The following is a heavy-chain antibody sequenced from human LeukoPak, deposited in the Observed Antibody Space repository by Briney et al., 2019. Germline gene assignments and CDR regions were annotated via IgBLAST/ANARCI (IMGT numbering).Heavy chain of an antibody. Sequence: GGSLRLSCAASGFIFSSYAMSWVRQAPGKGLEWVSAISGSGGSTYYADSVKGRFTISRDNSKNTLYLQMNSLRAEETAVYYCAKETVGYCSGGSCYGYNYWGQGTLVTVSS. CDR3: AKETVGYCSGGSCYGYNY. D-gene: IGHD2-15*01. CDR2: ISGSGGST. V-gene: IGHV3-23*01. CDR1: GFIFSSYA. J-gene: IGHJ4*02.